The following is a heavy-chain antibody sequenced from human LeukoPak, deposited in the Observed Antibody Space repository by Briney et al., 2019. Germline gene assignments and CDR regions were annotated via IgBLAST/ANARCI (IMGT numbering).Heavy chain of an antibody. J-gene: IGHJ4*02. D-gene: IGHD2-21*02. Sequence: PGGSLRLSCAASGFTFDDYAMHWVRQAPGKGLEWVSGISWNSGSIGYADSVKGRFTISRDNAKNSLYLQMNSLRAEDTAVYYCASRRTAYCGGDCPEGYWGQGTLVTVSS. CDR1: GFTFDDYA. CDR3: ASRRTAYCGGDCPEGY. V-gene: IGHV3-9*01. CDR2: ISWNSGSI.